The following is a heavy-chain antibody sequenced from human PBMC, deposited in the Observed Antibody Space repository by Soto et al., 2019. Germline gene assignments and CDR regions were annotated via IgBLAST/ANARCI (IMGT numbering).Heavy chain of an antibody. V-gene: IGHV3-53*01. CDR3: ARDGRSYDFWSGYSGMDV. J-gene: IGHJ6*02. D-gene: IGHD3-3*01. CDR2: IYSGGST. Sequence: EVQLVESGGGLIQPGGSLRLSCAASGFTVSSNYMSWVRQAPGKGLEWVSVIYSGGSTYYADSVKGRFTISSDNSKSTLYLQMNSRRAEDTAVYYCARDGRSYDFWSGYSGMDVWGQGTTVAVSS. CDR1: GFTVSSNY.